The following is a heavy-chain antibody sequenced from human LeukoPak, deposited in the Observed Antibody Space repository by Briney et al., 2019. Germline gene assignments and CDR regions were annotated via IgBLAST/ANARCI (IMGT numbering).Heavy chain of an antibody. CDR1: GGSISSSSYY. Sequence: PSETLSLTCTVSGGSISSSSYYWGWIRQPPGKGLEWIGSIYYSGSTYYNPSLKSRVTISVDTSKNQFSLKLSSVTAADTAVYYCASPEPFDYWGQGTLVTVSS. V-gene: IGHV4-39*07. CDR2: IYYSGST. CDR3: ASPEPFDY. D-gene: IGHD1-14*01. J-gene: IGHJ4*02.